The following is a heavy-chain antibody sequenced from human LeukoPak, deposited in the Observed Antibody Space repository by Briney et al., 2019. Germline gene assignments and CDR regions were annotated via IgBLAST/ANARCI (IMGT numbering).Heavy chain of an antibody. CDR1: AYSISSGYY. V-gene: IGHV4-38-2*02. CDR2: IYHSGTT. CDR3: ARVGSSGYWHYFDN. Sequence: PSETLSLTCTVSAYSISSGYYWGWIGQPPGKGLEWIGSIYHSGTTSYNPSHKSRVTISVDTSKNQISLNLSSVTAADTARYYCARVGSSGYWHYFDNWGQGALVTVSS. D-gene: IGHD3-22*01. J-gene: IGHJ4*02.